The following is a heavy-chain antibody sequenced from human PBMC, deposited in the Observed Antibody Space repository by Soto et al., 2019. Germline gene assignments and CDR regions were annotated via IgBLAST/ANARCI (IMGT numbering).Heavy chain of an antibody. CDR3: ARGYYDSSGYYPHTYYFDY. J-gene: IGHJ4*02. CDR2: IYYSGST. CDR1: GGSISSYY. V-gene: IGHV4-59*01. D-gene: IGHD3-22*01. Sequence: QVQLQESGPGLVKPSETLSLTCTVSGGSISSYYWSWIRQPPGKGLEWIGYIYYSGSTNYNPPLKSRVTISVDTSKNQFSLKLSSVTAADTAVYYCARGYYDSSGYYPHTYYFDYWGQGTLVTVSS.